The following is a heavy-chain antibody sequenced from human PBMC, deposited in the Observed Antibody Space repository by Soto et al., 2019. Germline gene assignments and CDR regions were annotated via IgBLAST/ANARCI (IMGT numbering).Heavy chain of an antibody. CDR2: IYHSGST. CDR3: ARESRLRVFDY. D-gene: IGHD3-3*01. CDR1: GGPISSGGYS. Sequence: SETLSLTCAVSGGPISSGGYSWSWIRQPPGKGLEWIGYIYHSGSTYYNPSLKSRVTISVDRSKNQFSLKLSSVTAADTAVYYCARESRLRVFDYWGQGTLVTVSS. J-gene: IGHJ4*02. V-gene: IGHV4-30-2*01.